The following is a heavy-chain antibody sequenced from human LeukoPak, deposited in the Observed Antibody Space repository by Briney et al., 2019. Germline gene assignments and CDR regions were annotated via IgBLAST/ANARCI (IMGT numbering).Heavy chain of an antibody. Sequence: GGSLRLTCAASGFTFSSYSMSWVRQAPGKGPEWVSYISGRSSIIYYADSVKGRFTISRDNAKNSLYLQMTGLRAEDTAVYYCARDQSGHIAGGTDAFEIWGQGTMVTVSS. D-gene: IGHD1-26*01. CDR1: GFTFSSYS. CDR2: ISGRSSII. J-gene: IGHJ3*02. CDR3: ARDQSGHIAGGTDAFEI. V-gene: IGHV3-48*04.